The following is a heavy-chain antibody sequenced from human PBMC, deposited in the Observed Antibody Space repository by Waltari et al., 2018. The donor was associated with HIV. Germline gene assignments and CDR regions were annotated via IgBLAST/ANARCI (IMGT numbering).Heavy chain of an antibody. CDR3: ARVGWLGDDAFDI. CDR1: GYPFSGHY. Sequence: QVQLLQSGAEVKKPGASVQVSCKASGYPFSGHYMHWVRQAPGQGLEWMGRINPYTGDTKYAQRFQGRVTMTRDTSISTAYMDLSRLRSDDTAVYYCARVGWLGDDAFDIWGQGTMVTVSS. CDR2: INPYTGDT. J-gene: IGHJ3*02. V-gene: IGHV1-2*06. D-gene: IGHD3-10*01.